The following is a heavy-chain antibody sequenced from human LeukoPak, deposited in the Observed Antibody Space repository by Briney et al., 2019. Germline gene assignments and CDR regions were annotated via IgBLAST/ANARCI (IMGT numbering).Heavy chain of an antibody. V-gene: IGHV3-48*04. J-gene: IGHJ4*02. D-gene: IGHD3-16*02. Sequence: GGSLRLSCAASGFTFSFDTMNWGRQAPGQGLEWVSYISSSDSTIYYADSVKGRFTISRDNAKNSLYLRMNSLRAEDTAVYYCVLGELSSPLDYWGQGTLVTVSS. CDR3: VLGELSSPLDY. CDR1: GFTFSFDT. CDR2: ISSSDSTI.